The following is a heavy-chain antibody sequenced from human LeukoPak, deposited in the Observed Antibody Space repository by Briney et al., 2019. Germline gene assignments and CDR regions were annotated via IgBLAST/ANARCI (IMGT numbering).Heavy chain of an antibody. V-gene: IGHV3-43D*03. D-gene: IGHD5-18*01. Sequence: GGSLRLSCAASGFTFDDYAMHWVRQAPGKGLEWVSLINWDGGGTFYADSVKGRFTISRDNSKNSLYLQMNSLRAEDTALYYCAKDRGGYKYGSYYFDYWGRGTLVTVSS. CDR3: AKDRGGYKYGSYYFDY. CDR1: GFTFDDYA. J-gene: IGHJ4*02. CDR2: INWDGGGT.